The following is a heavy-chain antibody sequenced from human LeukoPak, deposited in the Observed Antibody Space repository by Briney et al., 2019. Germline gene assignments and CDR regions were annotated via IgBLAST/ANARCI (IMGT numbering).Heavy chain of an antibody. V-gene: IGHV3-48*02. CDR2: ISSSSSTI. J-gene: IGHJ6*02. D-gene: IGHD3-10*01. CDR1: GFTFSSYS. Sequence: PGGSLRLSCAASGFTFSSYSMNWVRQAPGKGLEWVSYISSSSSTIYYADSVKGRFTISRDKAKNSLYLQMNSLRDEDTAVYFCARGLNGASIDYYYYGMDVWGQGTTVSVSS. CDR3: ARGLNGASIDYYYYGMDV.